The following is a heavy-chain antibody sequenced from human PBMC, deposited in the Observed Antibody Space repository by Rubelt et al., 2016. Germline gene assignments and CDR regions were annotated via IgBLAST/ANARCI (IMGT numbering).Heavy chain of an antibody. Sequence: QVQLVQSGAEVKKPGASVKVSCKASGYTFTSYDINWVRQATGQGLEWMGGIIPILGMADYAQKFQGRVTITADKSTSTAYMERGSLRSEDTAVYYCASDYSRRENNWFDPWGQGTLVTVSS. CDR1: GYTFTSYD. V-gene: IGHV1-69*10. D-gene: IGHD6-13*01. CDR2: IIPILGMA. CDR3: ASDYSRRENNWFDP. J-gene: IGHJ5*02.